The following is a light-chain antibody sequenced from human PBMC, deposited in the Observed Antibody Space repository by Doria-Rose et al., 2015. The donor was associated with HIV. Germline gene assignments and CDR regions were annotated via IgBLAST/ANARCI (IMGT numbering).Light chain of an antibody. CDR2: WAS. J-gene: IGKJ3*01. Sequence: IQMTQSPESLAMSLGERTTLNCKSNQSLLYTSKHYLAWYQQKPGQPPKLLIYWASTRQSGVPARFSGSGSGTDFTLTISSLEAEDVAVYYCRQYYDTPSFGPGTTVDIK. CDR3: RQYYDTPS. CDR1: QSLLYTSKHY. V-gene: IGKV4-1*01.